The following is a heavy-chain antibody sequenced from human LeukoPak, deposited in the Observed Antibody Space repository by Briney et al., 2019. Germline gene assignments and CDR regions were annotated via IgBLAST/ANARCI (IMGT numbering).Heavy chain of an antibody. CDR3: ARDSTYYYDSSGDDAFDI. Sequence: ASVKVSCKASGYTFTGYYMHWVRQAPGQGLEWMGRINPNSGGTNYAQKFQGRVTMTRDTSISTAYMELSRPRSDDTAVYYCARDSTYYYDSSGDDAFDIWGQGTMVTVSS. D-gene: IGHD3-22*01. CDR1: GYTFTGYY. V-gene: IGHV1-2*06. CDR2: INPNSGGT. J-gene: IGHJ3*02.